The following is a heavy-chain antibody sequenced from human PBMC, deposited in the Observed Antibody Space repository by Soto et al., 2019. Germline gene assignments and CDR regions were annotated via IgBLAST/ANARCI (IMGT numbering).Heavy chain of an antibody. CDR1: GGLFSSYA. J-gene: IGHJ4*02. CDR3: ARGSSGYVWFIEF. D-gene: IGHD3-22*01. V-gene: IGHV1-69*01. Sequence: QEQLVQSGAEVKKPGSSVKVSCKASGGLFSSYAISWVRQAPGQGLEWMGGIIPVFGTPYYAQKFQGSVTITADESTNTAYMDLTSLKSDDTAIYYCARGSSGYVWFIEFWGQGTLVTVSS. CDR2: IIPVFGTP.